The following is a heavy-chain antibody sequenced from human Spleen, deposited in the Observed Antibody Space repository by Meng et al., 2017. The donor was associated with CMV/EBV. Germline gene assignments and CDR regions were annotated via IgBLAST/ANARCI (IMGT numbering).Heavy chain of an antibody. CDR3: ASHDFWSGNRDY. D-gene: IGHD3-3*01. CDR2: ISRDGNNK. Sequence: GGSLRLSCTASGFTLSSYVLYWVRQAPGKGLEWVAFISRDGNNKYYADSVKGRFTISRDNSKNTLYLQMNSLRTEDTAVYYCASHDFWSGNRDYWGQGALVTVSS. V-gene: IGHV3-30*14. CDR1: GFTLSSYV. J-gene: IGHJ4*02.